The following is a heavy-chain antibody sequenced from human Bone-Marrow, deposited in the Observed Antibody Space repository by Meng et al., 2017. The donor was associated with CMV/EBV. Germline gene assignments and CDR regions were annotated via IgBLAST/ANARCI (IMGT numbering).Heavy chain of an antibody. CDR3: ARDSDSVRYYDFWSGYYGMDV. J-gene: IGHJ6*02. V-gene: IGHV3-48*04. CDR2: ISSSSSTI. CDR1: GFPFSSYS. Sequence: GESLKISCAASGFPFSSYSMNWVRQAPGKGLEWVSYISSSSSTIYYADSVKGRFTISRDNAKNSLYLQMNSLRAEDTAVYYCARDSDSVRYYDFWSGYYGMDVWGQGTTVTVSS. D-gene: IGHD3-3*01.